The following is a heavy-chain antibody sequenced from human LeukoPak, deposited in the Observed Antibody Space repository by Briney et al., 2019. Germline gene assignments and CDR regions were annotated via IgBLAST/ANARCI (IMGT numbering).Heavy chain of an antibody. CDR3: ARASGSGTYSAFDY. J-gene: IGHJ4*02. CDR2: IYPGDSDT. CDR1: GYSFISYW. D-gene: IGHD3-10*01. Sequence: GESLKISCKGSGYSFISYWIGWVRQMPGKGLEWMGAIYPGDSDTRYSPSFQGQVTISADKSIRTAYLQWSNLKASDTAMYYCARASGSGTYSAFDYWGQGTLVTVSS. V-gene: IGHV5-51*01.